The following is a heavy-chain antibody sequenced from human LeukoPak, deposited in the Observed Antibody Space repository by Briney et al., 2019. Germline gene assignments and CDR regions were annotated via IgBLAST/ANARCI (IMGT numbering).Heavy chain of an antibody. Sequence: SSETLSLTCTVSGGSISSSSYYWGWLRQPPGKGLEWMASIFYSGSTYHNPSLKSRVPISVDTSNSQFSLKLSSVTAADTAVYFCARHPLKAYVSDWFDPWGQGTLVTVSS. D-gene: IGHD3-10*02. J-gene: IGHJ5*02. CDR1: GGSISSSSYY. CDR2: IFYSGST. CDR3: ARHPLKAYVSDWFDP. V-gene: IGHV4-39*01.